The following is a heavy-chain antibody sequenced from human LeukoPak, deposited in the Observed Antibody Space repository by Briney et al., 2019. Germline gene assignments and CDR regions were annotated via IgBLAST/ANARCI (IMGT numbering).Heavy chain of an antibody. CDR2: ISAYNGNT. V-gene: IGHV1-18*01. D-gene: IGHD3-3*01. CDR1: GYTFTSYG. CDR3: ARDRLDDFWSGYHQDFDY. Sequence: ASVKVSCKASGYTFTSYGISWVRQAPGQGLEWMGWISAYNGNTNYAQKLQGRVTMITDTSTSTAYMELRSLRSDDTAVYYCARDRLDDFWSGYHQDFDYWGQGTLVTVSS. J-gene: IGHJ4*02.